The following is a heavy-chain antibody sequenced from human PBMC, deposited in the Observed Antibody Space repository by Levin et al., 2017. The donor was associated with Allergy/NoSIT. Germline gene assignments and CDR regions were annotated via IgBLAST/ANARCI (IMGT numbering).Heavy chain of an antibody. Sequence: GGSLRLSCAASGFTFGDYAINWFRQAAGKGLEWVGFIRSKPYGGTPNYAASVQGRFIISRDDSKSIAYLQMDSLKTEDTAIYYCTRPPTGDYYYGLDVWGRGTTVTVSS. J-gene: IGHJ6*02. V-gene: IGHV3-49*03. D-gene: IGHD4-17*01. CDR2: IRSKPYGGTP. CDR3: TRPPTGDYYYGLDV. CDR1: GFTFGDYA.